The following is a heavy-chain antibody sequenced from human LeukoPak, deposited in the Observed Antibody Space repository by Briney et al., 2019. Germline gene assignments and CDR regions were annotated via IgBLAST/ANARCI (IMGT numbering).Heavy chain of an antibody. CDR1: GFTFSDYF. J-gene: IGHJ4*02. CDR3: ARSGIGATEIDY. Sequence: PGGSLRLSCAASGFTFSDYFMSWVRQAPGKGLEWLSYISGRGNYVDYAESLKGRITISRDNAKNSLYLQMNSLRAEDTAVYYCARSGIGATEIDYWGQGTLVTASS. D-gene: IGHD6-13*01. V-gene: IGHV3-11*06. CDR2: ISGRGNYV.